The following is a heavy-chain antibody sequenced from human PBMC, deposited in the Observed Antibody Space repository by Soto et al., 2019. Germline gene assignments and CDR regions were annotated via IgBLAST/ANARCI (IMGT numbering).Heavy chain of an antibody. Sequence: QVQLVESGGGVVRPGRSLRLSCAASGFAFNRFGVHWVRQAPGKGLEWVAVIWYDESNKFYADSVKGRFSISRDNSKNTLYLQMNSLRAEDTAVYYYVRDDGVAAAGPYYYYAMDVWGQGTTVIVSS. CDR1: GFAFNRFG. J-gene: IGHJ6*02. D-gene: IGHD6-13*01. CDR2: IWYDESNK. CDR3: VRDDGVAAAGPYYYYAMDV. V-gene: IGHV3-33*01.